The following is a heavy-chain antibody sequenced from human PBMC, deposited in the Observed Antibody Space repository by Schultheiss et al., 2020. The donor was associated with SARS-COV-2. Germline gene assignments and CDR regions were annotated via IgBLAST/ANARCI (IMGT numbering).Heavy chain of an antibody. CDR1: GGSISSYY. J-gene: IGHJ5*02. D-gene: IGHD2-15*01. CDR2: IYTSGST. Sequence: SETLSLTCTVSGGSISSYYWSWIRQPAGKGLEWIGRIYTSGSTNYNPSLKSRVTMSVDTSKNQFSLKLSSVTAADTAVYYCARGPSVVVAANLNWFDPWGQGTLVTVSS. CDR3: ARGPSVVVAANLNWFDP. V-gene: IGHV4-4*07.